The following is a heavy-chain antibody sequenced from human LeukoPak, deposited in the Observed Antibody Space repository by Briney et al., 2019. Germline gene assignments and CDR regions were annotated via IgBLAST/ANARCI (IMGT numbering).Heavy chain of an antibody. J-gene: IGHJ4*02. CDR3: ARHDSSGWYNPFDY. Sequence: GSLRLSCAASGFTFSSYAMSWVRQPPGKGLEWIGSIYYSGNTNYNPSLKSRVTISVDTSKNQFSLKLSSVTAADTAVYSCARHDSSGWYNPFDYWGQGTLVTVSS. CDR1: GFTFSSYA. D-gene: IGHD6-19*01. V-gene: IGHV4-39*01. CDR2: IYYSGNT.